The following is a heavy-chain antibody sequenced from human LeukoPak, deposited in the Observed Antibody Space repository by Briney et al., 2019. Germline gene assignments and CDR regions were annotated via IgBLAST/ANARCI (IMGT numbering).Heavy chain of an antibody. J-gene: IGHJ3*02. CDR1: GFTFSSYA. CDR2: LTDSGGTT. D-gene: IGHD5-24*01. Sequence: GGSLRLPCVASGFTFSSYAMGWVRQAPGKRPEWVSSLTDSGGTTYYVDSVKGRFTIPRDNSKNTLYLHMNSLRAEDTAMYYCAKKRDAFDIWGQGTVVAVSS. CDR3: AKKRDAFDI. V-gene: IGHV3-23*01.